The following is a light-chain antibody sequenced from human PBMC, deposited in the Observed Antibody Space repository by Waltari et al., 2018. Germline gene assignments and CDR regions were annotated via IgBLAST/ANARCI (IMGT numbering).Light chain of an antibody. V-gene: IGLV2-8*01. CDR2: DVT. Sequence: QSALTQPPSASGSLGQSVTISCPGTNNDVGAYQSAPWYQQYPGKAPKLLIYDVTKTPSGVSDRFSGSKSGRTASLTVSGLQPEDEAIYSCCSYAGADSLLFGGGTKLTVL. CDR1: NNDVGAYQS. CDR3: CSYAGADSLL. J-gene: IGLJ3*02.